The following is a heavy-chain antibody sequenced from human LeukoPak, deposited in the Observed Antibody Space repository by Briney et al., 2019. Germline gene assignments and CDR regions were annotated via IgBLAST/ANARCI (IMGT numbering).Heavy chain of an antibody. CDR2: ISYDGSRK. D-gene: IGHD5-24*01. CDR1: GFTFSNYA. V-gene: IGHV3-30*03. J-gene: IGHJ4*02. Sequence: PGGSLRLSCAASGFTFSNYAMHWVRQAPDKGLEWVTVISYDGSRKYYADSVKGRFTISRDNSKNTVYLQMNSLRAADTAVYYCARARDGYNYWLEYWGQGTLVTVSS. CDR3: ARARDGYNYWLEY.